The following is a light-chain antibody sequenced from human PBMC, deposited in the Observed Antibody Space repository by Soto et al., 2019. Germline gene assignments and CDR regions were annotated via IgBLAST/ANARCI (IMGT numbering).Light chain of an antibody. V-gene: IGKV1-9*01. Sequence: DIQMTHSPSSLSASVGDRGTVTSQAIQDISNYINWYQQKPGKAPKLLIYPASTLQSGVPSRFSGSVSGTEFTLTISSLQPEDFATYHCQQVNDYPITFGQGTRLEIK. CDR1: QDISNY. J-gene: IGKJ5*01. CDR3: QQVNDYPIT. CDR2: PAS.